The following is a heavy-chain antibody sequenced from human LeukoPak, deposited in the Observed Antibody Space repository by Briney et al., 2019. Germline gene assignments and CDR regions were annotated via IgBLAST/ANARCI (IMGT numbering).Heavy chain of an antibody. CDR1: GGSISSSSYY. CDR3: ARVYDYYGSGSGGPGLNWFDP. Sequence: SETLSLTCTVSGGSISSSSYYWGWIRQPPGKGLEWIGSIYYSGSTYYNPSLKSRVTISVDTSKNQFSLKLSSVTAADTAVYYCARVYDYYGSGSGGPGLNWFDPWGQGTLATVSS. V-gene: IGHV4-39*07. D-gene: IGHD3-10*01. CDR2: IYYSGST. J-gene: IGHJ5*02.